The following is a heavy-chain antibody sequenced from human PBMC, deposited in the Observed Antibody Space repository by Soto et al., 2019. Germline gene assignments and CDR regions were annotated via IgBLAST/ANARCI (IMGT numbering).Heavy chain of an antibody. CDR2: VYNGNT. D-gene: IGHD4-17*01. CDR3: GRISSHGEYAY. Sequence: SETTSVTCSVAGVSISCYYLTLIRQSPGKGLEYIGYVYNGNTNYNPSLNSRVTISVDTSKNQFSLKLSSVTAADTAVYNCGRISSHGEYAYCGEGTLVTVSS. J-gene: IGHJ4*02. V-gene: IGHV4-59*08. CDR1: GVSISCYY.